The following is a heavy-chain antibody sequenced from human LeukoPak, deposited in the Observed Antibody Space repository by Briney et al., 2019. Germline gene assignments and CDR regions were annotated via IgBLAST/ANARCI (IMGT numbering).Heavy chain of an antibody. J-gene: IGHJ2*01. D-gene: IGHD4-17*01. CDR2: ISWNSGSI. CDR3: AKDSTDWYFDL. Sequence: TGGSLRLSCEASGFTFDDYAMHWVRQAPGKGLEWISGISWNSGSIGYADSVKGRFTISRDNAKNSLYLQMISLRAEDTAFYYCAKDSTDWYFDLWGRGTLVTVSS. CDR1: GFTFDDYA. V-gene: IGHV3-9*01.